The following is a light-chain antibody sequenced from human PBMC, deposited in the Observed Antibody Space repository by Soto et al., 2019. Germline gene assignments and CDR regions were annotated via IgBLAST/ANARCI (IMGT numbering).Light chain of an antibody. Sequence: SQLTPSPSSLSASVGDRVTITCRASHGISSYLAWYQQKPGKAPKLLIYAASTLQSGVPSRFSGRGAGTDFPLTLSSLLPEDFATYSCQQLKSHPHAYGEGNKLEIK. CDR1: HGISSY. CDR2: AAS. V-gene: IGKV1-9*01. CDR3: QQLKSHPHA. J-gene: IGKJ2*01.